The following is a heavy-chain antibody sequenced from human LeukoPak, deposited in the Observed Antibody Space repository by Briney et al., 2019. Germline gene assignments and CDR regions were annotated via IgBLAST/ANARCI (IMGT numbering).Heavy chain of an antibody. Sequence: GGSLRLSCTASGFTFSNYAINWVRQAPGRGLEWVSVISGSGGDTYYADSVKGRFTISRDNSKNTVYLQMNSLRAEDTAVYYCAKGRSSGGSCVNYWGQGTLVSVSS. CDR1: GFTFSNYA. CDR3: AKGRSSGGSCVNY. J-gene: IGHJ4*02. CDR2: ISGSGGDT. V-gene: IGHV3-23*01. D-gene: IGHD2-15*01.